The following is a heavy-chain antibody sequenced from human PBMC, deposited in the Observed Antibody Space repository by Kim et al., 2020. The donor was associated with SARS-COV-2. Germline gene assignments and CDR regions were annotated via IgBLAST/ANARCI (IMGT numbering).Heavy chain of an antibody. D-gene: IGHD3-22*01. CDR3: ARHEDSSGYFVY. J-gene: IGHJ4*02. V-gene: IGHV4-59*08. Sequence: NYNPSLKRRVTISVDTSKNQFSLKLSSVTAADTAVYYCARHEDSSGYFVYWGQGTLVTVSS.